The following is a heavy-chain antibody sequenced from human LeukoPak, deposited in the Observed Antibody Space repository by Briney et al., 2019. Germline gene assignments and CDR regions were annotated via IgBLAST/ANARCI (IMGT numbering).Heavy chain of an antibody. CDR2: IYYNGGT. Sequence: SETLSLTCTVSGGSISSYYWSWIRQPPGKGLEWIGYIYYNGGTNYNPSLESRLTTSVDTSKNQFSLKLRSVTAADTAVYYCARPGVGSGRYGAFDIWGQGTMVTVSS. V-gene: IGHV4-59*08. CDR3: ARPGVGSGRYGAFDI. J-gene: IGHJ3*02. CDR1: GGSISSYY. D-gene: IGHD5-18*01.